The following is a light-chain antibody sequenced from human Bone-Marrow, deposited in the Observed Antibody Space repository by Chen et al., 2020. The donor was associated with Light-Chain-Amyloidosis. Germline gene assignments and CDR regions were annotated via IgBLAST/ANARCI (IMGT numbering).Light chain of an antibody. CDR1: ILPKKY. CDR2: YDN. CDR3: YSATDNNLGV. Sequence: SYELTQQSSVSVSPGQTARITCSGEILPKKYGRWFQQKPGQAPRLIIFYDNERPSGIPERFAASTSGTTVTLTISGAQVEDEADYYCYSATDNNLGVFGTGTKVTVL. J-gene: IGLJ1*01. V-gene: IGLV3-27*01.